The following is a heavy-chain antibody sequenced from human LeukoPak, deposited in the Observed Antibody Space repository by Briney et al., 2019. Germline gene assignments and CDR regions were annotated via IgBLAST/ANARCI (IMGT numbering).Heavy chain of an antibody. CDR2: MNPNSGNT. V-gene: IGHV1-8*03. Sequence: ASVKVSCKASGYTFTIYDINWVRQATGQGLEWMGWMNPNSGNTGYAQKFQGRVTITRNTSISTAYMELSSLRPEDTAVYYCARGRLNGNVDFWGQGTLVTVSS. D-gene: IGHD1-20*01. CDR3: ARGRLNGNVDF. CDR1: GYTFTIYD. J-gene: IGHJ4*02.